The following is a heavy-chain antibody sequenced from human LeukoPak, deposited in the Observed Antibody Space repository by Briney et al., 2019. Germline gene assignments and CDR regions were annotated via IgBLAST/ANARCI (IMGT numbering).Heavy chain of an antibody. CDR2: VSDSGRS. D-gene: IGHD5/OR15-5a*01. J-gene: IGHJ5*02. Sequence: PSETLSLTCTVSGGSISSSRFYWHWIRQPPGKGLEWIGSVSDSGRSYSDPSLKSRVTVSADTSKNHFYLRLSSVTAADTALYYCATGGGIGVSHAWGQGTLVPVSS. CDR1: GGSISSSRFY. CDR3: ATGGGIGVSHA. V-gene: IGHV4-39*02.